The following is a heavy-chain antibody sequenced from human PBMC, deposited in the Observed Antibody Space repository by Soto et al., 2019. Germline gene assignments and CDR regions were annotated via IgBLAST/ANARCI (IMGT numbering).Heavy chain of an antibody. CDR2: IYYSGST. V-gene: IGHV4-59*01. J-gene: IGHJ4*02. D-gene: IGHD6-13*01. CDR3: ARDKPGTAFDC. Sequence: SETLSLTCTVSGGSISSYYWSWIRQPPGKGLEWIGYIYYSGSTNYNPSLKSRVTISVDTSKNQFSLKLSSVTAADTAVYYCARDKPGTAFDCWGQGTLVTVSS. CDR1: GGSISSYY.